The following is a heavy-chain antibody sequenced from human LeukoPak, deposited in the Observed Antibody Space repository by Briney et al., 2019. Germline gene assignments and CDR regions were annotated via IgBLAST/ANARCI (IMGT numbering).Heavy chain of an antibody. Sequence: SETLSLTCAVYGGSLNGHYWSWIRQPPGKGLEWIGEGSESGGTKFNPSLKSRVTISADTSKNQFSLKVKSVTAADTAVYYCAKNGQSGFSFDPWGQGTLVTVSS. CDR3: AKNGQSGFSFDP. J-gene: IGHJ5*02. CDR1: GGSLNGHY. D-gene: IGHD3-3*01. V-gene: IGHV4-34*01. CDR2: GSESGGT.